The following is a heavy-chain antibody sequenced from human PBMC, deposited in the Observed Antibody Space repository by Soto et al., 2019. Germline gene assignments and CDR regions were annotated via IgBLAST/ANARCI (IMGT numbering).Heavy chain of an antibody. J-gene: IGHJ5*02. V-gene: IGHV4-31*03. CDR3: AREAAGILNWFDP. CDR2: IYYSGST. D-gene: IGHD6-25*01. CDR1: GGSISSGGYY. Sequence: QVQLQESGPGLVKPSQTLSLTCTVSGGSISSGGYYWSWIRQHPGKGLEWIGYIYYSGSTYYNPSLKSRVTISVDTSKNHSSLKLSSVTAADTAVYYCAREAAGILNWFDPWGQGTLVTVSS.